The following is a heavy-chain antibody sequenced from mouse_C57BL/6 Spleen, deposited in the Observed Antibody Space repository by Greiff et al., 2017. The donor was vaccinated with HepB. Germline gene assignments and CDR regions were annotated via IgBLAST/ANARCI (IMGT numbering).Heavy chain of an antibody. J-gene: IGHJ2*01. CDR3: ARSIYDYPYYFDY. CDR2: INPSNGGT. Sequence: QVQLQQPGTELVKPGASVKLSCKASGYTFTSYWMHWVKQRPGQGLEWIGYINPSNGGTNYNEKFKSKATLTVDKSSSTAYMQLSSLTSEDSAVYYCARSIYDYPYYFDYWGQGTTLTVSS. D-gene: IGHD2-4*01. CDR1: GYTFTSYW. V-gene: IGHV1-53*01.